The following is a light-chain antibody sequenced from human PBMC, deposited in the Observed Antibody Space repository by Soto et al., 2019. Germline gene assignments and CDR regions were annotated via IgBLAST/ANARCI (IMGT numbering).Light chain of an antibody. CDR2: RTN. CDR1: SSNIGSNT. J-gene: IGLJ2*01. V-gene: IGLV1-44*01. Sequence: QSVLTQPPSASGAPGQRVTISCSGSSSNIGSNTVNWYQQLPGTAPKLLIYRTNQRPSGVPDRFSGSKSGTSGSLAISGLQSDDEADYYCAAWDDSLNGLVFGGGTKLTVL. CDR3: AAWDDSLNGLV.